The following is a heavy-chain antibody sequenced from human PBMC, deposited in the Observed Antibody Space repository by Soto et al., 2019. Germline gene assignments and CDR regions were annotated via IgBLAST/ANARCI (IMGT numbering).Heavy chain of an antibody. D-gene: IGHD5-18*01. CDR2: ISAYNGNT. CDR3: ARDDSYGSSDAFDI. J-gene: IGHJ3*02. V-gene: IGHV1-18*01. CDR1: GGTFSSYA. Sequence: GASVKVSCKASGGTFSSYAISWVRQAPGQGLEWMGWISAYNGNTNYAQKLQGRVTMTTDTSTSTAYMELRSLRSDDTAVYYCARDDSYGSSDAFDIWGQGTMVTVSS.